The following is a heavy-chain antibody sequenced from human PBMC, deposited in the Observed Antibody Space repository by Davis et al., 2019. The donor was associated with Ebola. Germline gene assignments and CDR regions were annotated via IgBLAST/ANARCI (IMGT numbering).Heavy chain of an antibody. CDR2: ISYDGSNK. CDR1: GFTVSSNY. D-gene: IGHD3-3*01. V-gene: IGHV3-30*18. CDR3: AKGVGVEWLINYYGMDV. J-gene: IGHJ6*02. Sequence: GESLKISCAASGFTVSSNYMSWVRQAPGKGLEWVAVISYDGSNKYYADSVKGRFTISRDNSKNTLYLQMNSLRAEDTAVYYCAKGVGVEWLINYYGMDVWGQGTTVTVSS.